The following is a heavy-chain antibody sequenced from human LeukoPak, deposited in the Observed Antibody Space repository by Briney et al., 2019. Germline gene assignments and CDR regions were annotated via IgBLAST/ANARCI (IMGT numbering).Heavy chain of an antibody. CDR3: ARVGGEYVLRYFDWLLPRGDWFDP. D-gene: IGHD3-9*01. CDR2: ISASNGNT. J-gene: IGHJ5*02. CDR1: GYTFTRYG. V-gene: IGHV1-18*01. Sequence: ASVRASCKASGYTFTRYGISRVRQAPGQGLQWLGWISASNGNTNYAQKFRDRVTMSTDTSTSTAYMELRSLRSDDTAVYYCARVGGEYVLRYFDWLLPRGDWFDPWGQGTLVTVSS.